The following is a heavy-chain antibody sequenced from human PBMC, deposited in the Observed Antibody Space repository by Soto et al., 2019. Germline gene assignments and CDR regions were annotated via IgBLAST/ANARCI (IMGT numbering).Heavy chain of an antibody. V-gene: IGHV3-48*01. J-gene: IGHJ4*02. CDR3: ARDRGCSGGICYRDLGY. Sequence: EVQLVESGGGLVQPGGSLRLSCAASGFTFSTYSMSWVRQAPGKGLEWVSYISSISNTIYYADSVKGRFTISRDNAKNTLSLHINSLSAEDTAVYYCARDRGCSGGICYRDLGYWGQGTLVTVSS. CDR2: ISSISNTI. D-gene: IGHD2-15*01. CDR1: GFTFSTYS.